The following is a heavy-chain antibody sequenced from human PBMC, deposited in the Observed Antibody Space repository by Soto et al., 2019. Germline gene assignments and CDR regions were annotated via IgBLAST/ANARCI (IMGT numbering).Heavy chain of an antibody. CDR2: ISSDGSIR. J-gene: IGHJ4*02. CDR1: GFTFSSNW. Sequence: EVQLVESGGGLVQPGGSLRLSCAASGFTFSSNWMYWVRQGPGKGLVWVSRISSDGSIRSYADSVKGRCTISSDNAKNTLYLQMNSLRAEDTAVYYCARSSGGGFDYWGQGTLVTVSS. D-gene: IGHD2-15*01. CDR3: ARSSGGGFDY. V-gene: IGHV3-74*01.